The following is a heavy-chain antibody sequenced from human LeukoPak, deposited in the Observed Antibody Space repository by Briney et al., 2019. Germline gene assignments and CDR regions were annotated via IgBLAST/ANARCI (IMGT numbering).Heavy chain of an antibody. CDR1: GFTFNSCG. V-gene: IGHV3-30*03. CDR2: ISYDGSNK. J-gene: IGHJ3*02. Sequence: GGSLRLSCAASGFTFNSCGMYWVRQAPGKGLEWVAVISYDGSNKFYADSVTGRFTISRDNSKNTLYLQMNSLRAEDTAVYYCAAKGYSYGNNAFDIWGQGTMVTVSS. D-gene: IGHD5-18*01. CDR3: AAKGYSYGNNAFDI.